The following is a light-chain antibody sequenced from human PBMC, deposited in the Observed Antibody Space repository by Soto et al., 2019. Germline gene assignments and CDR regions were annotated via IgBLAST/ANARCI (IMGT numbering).Light chain of an antibody. Sequence: IVLTQSPGTLSLSPGDRATLSCRASQSVSSSYLAWYQQKPGQAPNLLIYRASSRATGIPDRFSGSGSGTDFTLTISRLEPEDFAMYFCQQYGTSAPITFGQGTQLEIE. CDR2: RAS. V-gene: IGKV3-20*01. J-gene: IGKJ5*01. CDR3: QQYGTSAPIT. CDR1: QSVSSSY.